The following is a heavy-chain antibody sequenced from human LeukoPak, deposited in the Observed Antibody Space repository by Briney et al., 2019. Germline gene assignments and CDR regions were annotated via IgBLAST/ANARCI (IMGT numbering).Heavy chain of an antibody. J-gene: IGHJ6*03. CDR3: ARIRSGTTFVGCYYYYMDV. CDR1: GFSLSNARMG. V-gene: IGHV2-26*01. D-gene: IGHD1-7*01. Sequence: SGPTLVKPTETLTLTCTVSGFSLSNARMGVSWIRQPPGKALEWLAHIFSNDEKSYSTSLKSRLTVSKNTSKSQVVLTMTNMDPVDTATYYCARIRSGTTFVGCYYYYMDVWGKGTTVTVSS. CDR2: IFSNDEK.